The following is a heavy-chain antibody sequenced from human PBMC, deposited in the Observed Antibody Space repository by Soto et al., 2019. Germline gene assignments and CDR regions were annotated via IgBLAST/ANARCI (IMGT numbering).Heavy chain of an antibody. CDR3: AKDQDTAMVDPYYYYGMDV. CDR2: ISWNSGSI. D-gene: IGHD5-18*01. V-gene: IGHV3-9*01. Sequence: GGSLRLSCAASGFTFDDYAMHWVRQAPGKGLEWVSGISWNSGSIGYADSVKGRFTISRDNAKNSLYLQMNSLRAEDTALYYCAKDQDTAMVDPYYYYGMDVWGQGTTVTVSS. CDR1: GFTFDDYA. J-gene: IGHJ6*02.